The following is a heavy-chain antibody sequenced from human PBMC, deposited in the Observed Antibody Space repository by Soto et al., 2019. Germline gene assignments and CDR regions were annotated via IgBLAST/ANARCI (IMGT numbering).Heavy chain of an antibody. CDR2: IYSGGST. CDR3: ARVETEYYYGSGSYYYYYGMDV. D-gene: IGHD3-10*01. V-gene: IGHV3-53*01. J-gene: IGHJ6*02. Sequence: GSLRLSCAASGFTVSSNYMSWVRQAPGKGLEWVSVIYSGGSTYYADSVKGRFTISRDNSKSTLYLQMNSLRAEDTAVYYCARVETEYYYGSGSYYYYYGMDVWGQGTTVTVSS. CDR1: GFTVSSNY.